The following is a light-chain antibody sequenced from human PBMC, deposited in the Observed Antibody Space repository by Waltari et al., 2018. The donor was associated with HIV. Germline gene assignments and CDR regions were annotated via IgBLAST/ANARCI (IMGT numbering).Light chain of an antibody. CDR1: SSNIGSNS. CDR3: ATWDDSLSGVV. Sequence: QSVLTPPPSASGTPGQRVTISCSGSSSNIGSNSVYWYQQLPGTAPKLLIYRDNQRLSGVPDRFSGSKSGTSASLAISGLRSDDEADYYCATWDDSLSGVVFGGGTKVTVL. CDR2: RDN. J-gene: IGLJ2*01. V-gene: IGLV1-47*01.